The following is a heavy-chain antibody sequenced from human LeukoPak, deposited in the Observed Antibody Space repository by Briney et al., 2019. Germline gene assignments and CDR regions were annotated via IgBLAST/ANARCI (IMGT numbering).Heavy chain of an antibody. CDR3: ARLAGDPLYWYFDL. V-gene: IGHV4-34*01. D-gene: IGHD7-27*01. J-gene: IGHJ2*01. CDR1: GGSFSGFR. Sequence: KPSETLSLTCAVSGGSFSGFRWHWIRQPPGKGPEWIGEINHSGGTTYNPSLKSRVTISVDTSKNQFSLKLSSVTAADTAVYYCARLAGDPLYWYFDLWGRGTLVTVSS. CDR2: INHSGGT.